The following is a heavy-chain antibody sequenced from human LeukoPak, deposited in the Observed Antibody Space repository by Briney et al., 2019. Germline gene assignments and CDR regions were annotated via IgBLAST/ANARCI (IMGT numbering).Heavy chain of an antibody. J-gene: IGHJ3*01. D-gene: IGHD1-1*01. Sequence: GGSLRLSCAASGFTFSSYAMHWVRQAPGKGLEWVAVISYDGSNKYYADSVKGRFTISRDNSKNTLYLQMNSLRAEDTAVYYCTTGGTTGSWGQGTMVTVSS. CDR2: ISYDGSNK. CDR1: GFTFSSYA. V-gene: IGHV3-30-3*01. CDR3: TTGGTTGS.